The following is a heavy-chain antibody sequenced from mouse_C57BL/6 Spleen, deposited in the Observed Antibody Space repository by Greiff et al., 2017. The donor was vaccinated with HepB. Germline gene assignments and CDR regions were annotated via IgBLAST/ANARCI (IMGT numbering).Heavy chain of an antibody. V-gene: IGHV1-59*01. Sequence: QDQLQQPGAELVRPGTSVKLSCKASGYTFTSYWMHWVKQRPGQGLEWIGVIDPSDSYTNYNQKFKGKATLTVDTSSSTAYMQLSSLTSEDSAVYYCAREADYWGQGTTLTVSS. CDR1: GYTFTSYW. J-gene: IGHJ2*01. CDR2: IDPSDSYT. CDR3: AREADY.